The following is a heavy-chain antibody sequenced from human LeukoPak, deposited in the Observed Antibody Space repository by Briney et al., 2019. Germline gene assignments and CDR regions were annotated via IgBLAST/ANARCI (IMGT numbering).Heavy chain of an antibody. CDR2: ISYDGSDK. V-gene: IGHV3-30*03. J-gene: IGHJ4*02. CDR1: GFSFSTYG. D-gene: IGHD6-6*01. Sequence: GRSLRLSCAASGFSFSTYGMHWVRQAPGKGLEWVTVISYDGSDKYYADSVKGRFTISRDNAKNSLYLQMNALRAEDTAVYYCARDVRPDYWGQGTLVTVST. CDR3: ARDVRPDY.